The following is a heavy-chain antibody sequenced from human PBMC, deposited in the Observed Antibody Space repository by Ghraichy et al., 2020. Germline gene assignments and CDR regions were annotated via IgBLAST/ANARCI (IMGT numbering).Heavy chain of an antibody. Sequence: SCTVSGDPISNYYWSWIRQPPGKGLEWIGYIYYSGSTNYNPSLRGRVTISIDTSKNQFSLKLNSVTAADTAVYYCARSPRGGFDSWGQGTLVTVSS. CDR1: GDPISNYY. J-gene: IGHJ4*02. CDR3: ARSPRGGFDS. D-gene: IGHD2-15*01. V-gene: IGHV4-59*12. CDR2: IYYSGST.